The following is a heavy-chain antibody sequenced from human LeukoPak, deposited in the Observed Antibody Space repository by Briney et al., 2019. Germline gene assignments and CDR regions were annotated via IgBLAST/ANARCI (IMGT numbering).Heavy chain of an antibody. V-gene: IGHV3-23*01. Sequence: GGSLRLTCVASGFTFTSYDMSWVRQAPEKGLEWVSAISGSGGSTYHADSVKGRFTISRDNSKNTVYLQMNSLRAEDTAIYYCAKDRLSKWGLDAFDIWGQGTMVTVSS. CDR1: GFTFTSYD. D-gene: IGHD7-27*01. CDR3: AKDRLSKWGLDAFDI. CDR2: ISGSGGST. J-gene: IGHJ3*02.